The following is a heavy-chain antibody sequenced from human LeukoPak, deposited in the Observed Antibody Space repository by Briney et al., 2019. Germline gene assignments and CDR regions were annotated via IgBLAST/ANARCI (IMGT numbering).Heavy chain of an antibody. D-gene: IGHD6-13*01. Sequence: GGSLRLSCTASGFTFSSYSMNWVRQAPGKGLEWVSSISSSSSYIYYADSVKGRFTISRDNAKNSLYLQMNSLRAEDTAVYYCARDPDSSSWYYWFDPWGQGTLVTVSS. CDR2: ISSSSSYI. CDR3: ARDPDSSSWYYWFDP. CDR1: GFTFSSYS. V-gene: IGHV3-21*01. J-gene: IGHJ5*02.